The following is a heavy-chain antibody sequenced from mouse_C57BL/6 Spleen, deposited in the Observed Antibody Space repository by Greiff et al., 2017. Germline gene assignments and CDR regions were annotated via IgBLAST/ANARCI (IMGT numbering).Heavy chain of an antibody. J-gene: IGHJ2*01. Sequence: EVKLMESGGGLVKPGGSLKLSCAASGFTFSDYGMHWVRQAPEKGLEWVAYISSGRSTIYYADTVKGRFTISRDNAKNTLFLQMTSLRSEDTAMYYCARGEWLPLFDYWGQGTTRTVSS. CDR2: ISSGRSTI. CDR1: GFTFSDYG. CDR3: ARGEWLPLFDY. V-gene: IGHV5-17*01. D-gene: IGHD2-2*01.